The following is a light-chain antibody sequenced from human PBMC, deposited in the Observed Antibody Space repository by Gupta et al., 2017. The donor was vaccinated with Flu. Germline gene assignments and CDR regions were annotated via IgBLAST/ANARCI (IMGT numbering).Light chain of an antibody. Sequence: PSTLSASVGDRVTITCRASQSISSWLAWYQQKPGKAPKLLIYEASSLERGVPSRFSGSGSATEFTLTISNLQPDDFATYYCQQYNAYPVTFGRGTKVEIK. CDR1: QSISSW. J-gene: IGKJ4*01. V-gene: IGKV1-5*03. CDR2: EAS. CDR3: QQYNAYPVT.